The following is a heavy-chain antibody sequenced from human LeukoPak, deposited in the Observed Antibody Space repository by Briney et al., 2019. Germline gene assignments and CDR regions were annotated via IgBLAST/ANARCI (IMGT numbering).Heavy chain of an antibody. CDR3: ARVTTYYDSSGYSSEGP. J-gene: IGHJ5*02. D-gene: IGHD3-22*01. V-gene: IGHV1-69*04. CDR2: IIPILGIA. CDR1: GGTFSSYA. Sequence: ASVKVSCKASGGTFSSYAISWVRQAPGQGLEWMGRIIPILGIANYAQKFQGRVTITADKSTSTAYMELSSLRSEDTAVYYCARVTTYYDSSGYSSEGPWGQGTLVTVSS.